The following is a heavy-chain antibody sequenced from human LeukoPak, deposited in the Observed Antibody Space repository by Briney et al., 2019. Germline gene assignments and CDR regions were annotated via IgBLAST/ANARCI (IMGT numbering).Heavy chain of an antibody. V-gene: IGHV4-59*08. CDR3: AVNSTKHTFDI. Sequence: KPSETLSLTCTASGGSISTYYWSWIRQSPGKGLEWIGFVYYSGSTNYSPSLMSRVRISVDTSKNQFSLELSSVPAASTSLYYCAVNSTKHTFDIWGQGTMVTVSS. J-gene: IGHJ3*02. CDR1: GGSISTYY. D-gene: IGHD5/OR15-5a*01. CDR2: VYYSGST.